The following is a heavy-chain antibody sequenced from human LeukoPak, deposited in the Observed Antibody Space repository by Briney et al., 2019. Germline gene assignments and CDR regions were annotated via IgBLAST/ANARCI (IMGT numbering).Heavy chain of an antibody. D-gene: IGHD6-13*01. Sequence: GRSLRLSCAASGFSFRGRAMHWVRQAPGKGLEWVAVISHDAYNTYYEDSVKGRFTISRDNSKNTLYLQMNSLRAEDTAVYYCAKEGSWYGKNWFDPWGQGTLVTVSS. CDR3: AKEGSWYGKNWFDP. CDR2: ISHDAYNT. V-gene: IGHV3-30-3*01. J-gene: IGHJ5*02. CDR1: GFSFRGRA.